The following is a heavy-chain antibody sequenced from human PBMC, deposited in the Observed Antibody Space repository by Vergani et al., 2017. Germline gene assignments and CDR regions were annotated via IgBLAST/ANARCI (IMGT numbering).Heavy chain of an antibody. V-gene: IGHV3-23*04. CDR2: ISGSGGST. CDR3: AKAANVLRFLEWLSSYFDF. J-gene: IGHJ4*02. D-gene: IGHD3-3*01. CDR1: GFTFSSYA. Sequence: EVQLVESGGGVVRPGGSLRLSCAASGFTFSSYAMSWVRQAPGKGLEWVSTISGSGGSTYYADSVKGRFTISRDNSKNTLYLQMNSLRAEDTAVYYCAKAANVLRFLEWLSSYFDFWGQGTLVTVSS.